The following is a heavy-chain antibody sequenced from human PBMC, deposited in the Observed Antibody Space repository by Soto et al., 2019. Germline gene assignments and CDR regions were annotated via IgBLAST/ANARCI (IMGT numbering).Heavy chain of an antibody. D-gene: IGHD6-19*01. CDR3: ARPVSVYLSSLSCHHYFVY. CDR1: GYTFTSYG. CDR2: ISAYNGNT. Sequence: ASVKVSCKASGYTFTSYGISWVRQAPGQGLEWMGWISAYNGNTNYAQKLQGRVTMTTDTSTSTAYMELRSLRSDDTAVYYCARPVSVYLSSLSCHHYFVYWREGTQLTV. J-gene: IGHJ4*02. V-gene: IGHV1-18*01.